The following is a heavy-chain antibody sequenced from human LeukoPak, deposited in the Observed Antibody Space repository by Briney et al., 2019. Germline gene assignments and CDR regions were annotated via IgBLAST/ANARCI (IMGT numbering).Heavy chain of an antibody. CDR2: VSGSGGTK. V-gene: IGHV3-23*01. CDR3: VRDSSYKLWSIFDP. J-gene: IGHJ5*02. D-gene: IGHD3-10*01. Sequence: GGSLRLSCAGAGINLTNSAINWVRQAPNKGLEWVSFVSGSGGTKHYAASVKGRFTISRDNSYDMIYLQMNSLRPDDTARYFCVRDSSYKLWSIFDPWARESWSPSPQ. CDR1: GINLTNSA.